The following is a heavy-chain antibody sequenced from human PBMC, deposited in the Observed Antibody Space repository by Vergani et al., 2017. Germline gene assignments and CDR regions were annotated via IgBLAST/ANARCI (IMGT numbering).Heavy chain of an antibody. CDR2: ISSSSSTI. J-gene: IGHJ6*03. CDR1: GFTFDDYT. V-gene: IGHV3-48*01. CDR3: ARVRGTLGIYYMDV. D-gene: IGHD3-10*01. Sequence: EVQLVESGGGLVQPGGSLRLSCAASGFTFDDYTMHWVRQAPGKGLEWVSYISSSSSTIYYADSVKGRFTISRDNAKNSLYLQMNSLRAEDTAVYYCARVRGTLGIYYMDVWGKGTTVTVSS.